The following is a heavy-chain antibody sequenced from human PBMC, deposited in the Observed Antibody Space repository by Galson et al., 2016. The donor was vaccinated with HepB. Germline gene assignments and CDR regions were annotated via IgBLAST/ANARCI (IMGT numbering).Heavy chain of an antibody. J-gene: IGHJ4*02. V-gene: IGHV5-51*01. CDR1: GYSFTSYW. CDR3: ARHPDHCSGGSCRLDY. D-gene: IGHD2-15*01. CDR2: IYPGDSDT. Sequence: QSGAEVKKPGESLTISCKGSGYSFTSYWIGWVRQMPGKGLEWMGIIYPGDSDTRYSPSFQGQVTISADKSISTAYLQWSSLKASDTATYYCARHPDHCSGGSCRLDYWGQGTLVTVSS.